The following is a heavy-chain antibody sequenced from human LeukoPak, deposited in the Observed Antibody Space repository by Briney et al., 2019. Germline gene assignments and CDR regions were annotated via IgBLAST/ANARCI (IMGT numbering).Heavy chain of an antibody. CDR2: IYSGGST. V-gene: IGHV3-53*01. D-gene: IGHD3-16*01. CDR1: GFTVSNNY. J-gene: IGHJ4*02. CDR3: ARDRFYGDC. Sequence: GGSLRLSCAASGFTVSNNYMTCVSQAPRKGLEWVSVIYSGGSTKYADSVKGRSTISRDNPKTTLHLQMNSLRAEDTAMYYCARDRFYGDCWGQGTLVTVSS.